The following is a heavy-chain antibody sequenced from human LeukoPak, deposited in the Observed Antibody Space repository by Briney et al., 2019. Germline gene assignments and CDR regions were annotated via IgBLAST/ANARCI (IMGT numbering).Heavy chain of an antibody. V-gene: IGHV3-53*01. CDR3: ARHRYGLGYFDS. D-gene: IGHD5-18*01. CDR2: IYSGGST. CDR1: GFTVSSNY. Sequence: PGGSLRLSCAASGFTVSSNYMSWVRQAPGKGLGWVSVIYSGGSTYYADSVKGRFTISRDNSENTLYLQMNSLRAEETAVYYCARHRYGLGYFDSWGQGTLVTVSS. J-gene: IGHJ4*02.